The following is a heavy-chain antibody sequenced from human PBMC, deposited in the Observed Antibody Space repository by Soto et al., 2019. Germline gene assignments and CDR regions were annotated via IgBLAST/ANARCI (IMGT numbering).Heavy chain of an antibody. V-gene: IGHV1-24*01. CDR1: GYTLTELS. J-gene: IGHJ3*02. CDR3: ARYGSGGDAFDI. D-gene: IGHD3-10*01. Sequence: GASVKVSCKVSGYTLTELSMHWVRQAPGKGLEWMGGFDPEDGTANYAQKFQGRVTITADKSTSTAYMELSSLRSEDTAVYYCARYGSGGDAFDIWGQGTMVTVSS. CDR2: FDPEDGTA.